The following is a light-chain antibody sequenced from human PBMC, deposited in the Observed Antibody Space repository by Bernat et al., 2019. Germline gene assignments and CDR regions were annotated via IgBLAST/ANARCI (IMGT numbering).Light chain of an antibody. CDR1: SSDVGGYNY. Sequence: QPRSVSGSPGQSVTISCTGTSSDVGGYNYVSWYQQHPGKAPKLMIYDVSKRPSGVPDRFSGSKSGNTASLTISGLQAEDEADYYCCSYAGSYTVVFGGGTKLTVL. CDR3: CSYAGSYTVV. J-gene: IGLJ2*01. CDR2: DVS. V-gene: IGLV2-11*01.